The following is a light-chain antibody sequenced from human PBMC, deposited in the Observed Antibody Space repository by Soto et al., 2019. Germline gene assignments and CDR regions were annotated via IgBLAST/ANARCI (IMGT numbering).Light chain of an antibody. J-gene: IGKJ2*01. Sequence: DVLMTQSPSSLSASVGDRVTITCQASQYINNYLNWYQQKLGKAPKLLIYDASNLETGVPLRFSGSGSGTEFTFTISSLQPEDIATYYCQQCDNLPYTFGQGTKLEMK. CDR2: DAS. CDR3: QQCDNLPYT. CDR1: QYINNY. V-gene: IGKV1-33*01.